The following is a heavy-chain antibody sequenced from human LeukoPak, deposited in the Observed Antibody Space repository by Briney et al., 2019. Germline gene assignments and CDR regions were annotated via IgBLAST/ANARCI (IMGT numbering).Heavy chain of an antibody. CDR2: ISHSGDIT. D-gene: IGHD6-19*01. V-gene: IGHV3-23*01. J-gene: IGHJ4*02. CDR3: AKGQEYSSGWYVDY. Sequence: GGSLRLSCAASGFTFSSYAMSWVRQAPGKGLERVSSISHSGDITYFPDSVKGRFTISRDNSKNTLYLQMNSLRAEDTAVYYCAKGQEYSSGWYVDYWGQGTPVTVSS. CDR1: GFTFSSYA.